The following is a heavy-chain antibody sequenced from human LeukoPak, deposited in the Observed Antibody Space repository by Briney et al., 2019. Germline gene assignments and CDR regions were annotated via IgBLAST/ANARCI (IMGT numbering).Heavy chain of an antibody. CDR3: ARHGVRVTTVLTHNYFDY. CDR1: GGSISGYY. J-gene: IGHJ4*02. V-gene: IGHV4-59*08. D-gene: IGHD4-23*01. CDR2: IYYSGST. Sequence: ASETLSLTCTVSGGSISGYYWSWIRQPPGKGLEWIGYIYYSGSTNYNPSLKSRVTISVDTSKNQFSLKLSSVTAADTAVYYCARHGVRVTTVLTHNYFDYRGQGTLVTVSS.